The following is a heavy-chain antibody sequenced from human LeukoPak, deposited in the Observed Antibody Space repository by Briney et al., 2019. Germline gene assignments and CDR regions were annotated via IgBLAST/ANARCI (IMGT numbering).Heavy chain of an antibody. D-gene: IGHD7-27*01. J-gene: IGHJ4*01. CDR2: IIPICGTA. CDR1: GNTFTNYD. Sequence: SVKGSCKAFGNTFTNYDIHWGRQAAGQGLEWRGGIIPICGTANYAQKFQGRVTITADKSTSTAYMELSSLRSEDTAVYYCANVLNWGGFDYWGQGTLVTVSS. V-gene: IGHV1-69*06. CDR3: ANVLNWGGFDY.